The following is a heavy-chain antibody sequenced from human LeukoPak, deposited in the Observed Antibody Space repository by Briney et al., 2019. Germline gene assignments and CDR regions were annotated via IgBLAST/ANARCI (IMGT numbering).Heavy chain of an antibody. CDR2: IYPGDSDT. J-gene: IGHJ4*02. D-gene: IGHD3-22*01. Sequence: NPGESLKISCEGSGYNFTSYWIGWVRQMPGKGLEWMGIIYPGDSDTRYSPSFEGQVTISADKSVRTAYLQWTSLKASDTAMYYCARQILGVYSDSSGYLGPFDYWGQGTLVTVSS. V-gene: IGHV5-51*01. CDR1: GYNFTSYW. CDR3: ARQILGVYSDSSGYLGPFDY.